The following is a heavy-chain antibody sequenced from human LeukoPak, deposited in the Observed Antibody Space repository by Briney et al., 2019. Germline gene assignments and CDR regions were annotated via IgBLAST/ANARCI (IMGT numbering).Heavy chain of an antibody. CDR1: GLTVSDNF. CDR3: AREGVNYHASSGYYAVS. D-gene: IGHD3-22*01. Sequence: GGSLRLSCAASGLTVSDNFLDWVRQAPGEGLEGVSTIYSGGSTYYADSVRGRFTISRDSSQNTVYLQMNSLRAEDTAVDYCAREGVNYHASSGYYAVSWGQGTLVTVSS. CDR2: IYSGGST. V-gene: IGHV3-66*01. J-gene: IGHJ5*02.